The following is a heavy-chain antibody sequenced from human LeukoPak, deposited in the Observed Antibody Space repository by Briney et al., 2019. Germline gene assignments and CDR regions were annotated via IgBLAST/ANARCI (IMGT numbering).Heavy chain of an antibody. D-gene: IGHD6-13*01. CDR3: AKDLIPGIAAAGTDLYNS. CDR2: ISGSGGST. CDR1: GFTFSSYA. V-gene: IGHV3-23*01. J-gene: IGHJ4*02. Sequence: GGSLRLSCAASGFTFSSYAMSWVRQAPGKGLEWVSAISGSGGSTYYADSVKGRFTISGDNSKNTLYLQLNSLRAEDTAVYYCAKDLIPGIAAAGTDLYNSWGQGTLVTVPS.